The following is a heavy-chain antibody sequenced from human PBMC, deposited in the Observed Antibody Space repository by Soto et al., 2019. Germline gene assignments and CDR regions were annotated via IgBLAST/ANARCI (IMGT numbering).Heavy chain of an antibody. CDR2: IIPIFGTA. CDR1: GGTFSSYA. J-gene: IGHJ5*02. V-gene: IGHV1-69*13. CDR3: ARGGSSSWYFGWFDP. Sequence: SVKVSCKASGGTFSSYAISWVRQAPGQGLEWMGGIIPIFGTANYAQKFQGRVTITADESTSTAYMELSSLRSEGAAVYYCARGGSSSWYFGWFDPWGQGTLVTVSS. D-gene: IGHD6-13*01.